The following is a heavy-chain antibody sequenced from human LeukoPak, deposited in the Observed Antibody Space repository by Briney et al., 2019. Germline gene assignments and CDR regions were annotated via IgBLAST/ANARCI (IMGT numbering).Heavy chain of an antibody. Sequence: GGSLRLSCAASGFTVSTYYMTWVRQAPGKGLECVSVIYSGGSTYYADSVKGRFTVSRDNSKNTLYLQMNSLRAEDTAMYYCASGLGYCTSTTCLLPFDYWGQGTLVTVSS. CDR3: ASGLGYCTSTTCLLPFDY. V-gene: IGHV3-53*01. CDR2: IYSGGST. CDR1: GFTVSTYY. J-gene: IGHJ4*02. D-gene: IGHD2-2*01.